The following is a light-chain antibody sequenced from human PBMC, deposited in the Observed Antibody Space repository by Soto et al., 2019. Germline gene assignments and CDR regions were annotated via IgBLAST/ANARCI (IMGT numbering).Light chain of an antibody. V-gene: IGKV3-20*01. J-gene: IGKJ5*01. Sequence: EIVLTQSPGTLSLSPGERATLSCGASQSVRSSYLAWYQQKPGQAPRLLIYGASSRATGIPDRFSGSGSGTDFTLTISRLEPEDFAVYYCQQYGSSPVPFGQGTRLEIK. CDR2: GAS. CDR3: QQYGSSPVP. CDR1: QSVRSSY.